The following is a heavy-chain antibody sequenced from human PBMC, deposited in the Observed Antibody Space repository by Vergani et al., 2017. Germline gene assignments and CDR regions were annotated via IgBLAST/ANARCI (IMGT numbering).Heavy chain of an antibody. CDR3: ARVVVLVPAAIFSPPNWFDP. CDR2: ISAYNGNT. Sequence: QVQLVQSGAEVKKPGASVKVSCKASGYTFTSYGISWVRQAPGQGLEWMGWISAYNGNTKYAQKFQGRVTMTTDTSTSTAYMELRSLRSDDTAVYYCARVVVLVPAAIFSPPNWFDPWGQGTLVTVSS. J-gene: IGHJ5*02. V-gene: IGHV1-18*01. D-gene: IGHD2-2*02. CDR1: GYTFTSYG.